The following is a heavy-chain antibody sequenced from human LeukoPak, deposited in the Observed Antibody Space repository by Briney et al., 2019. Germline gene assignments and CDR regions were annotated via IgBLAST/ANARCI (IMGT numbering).Heavy chain of an antibody. CDR3: ARGSPYYFDY. CDR2: IYYSGST. V-gene: IGHV4-39*07. Sequence: SETLSLTCTVSGGSITSSSYYWGWIRQPPGKGLEWIASIYYSGSTYYNPSLKSRATISVDTSKNQFSLKLSSVTAADTAVYYCARGSPYYFDYWGQGTLVTVSS. CDR1: GGSITSSSYY. J-gene: IGHJ4*02.